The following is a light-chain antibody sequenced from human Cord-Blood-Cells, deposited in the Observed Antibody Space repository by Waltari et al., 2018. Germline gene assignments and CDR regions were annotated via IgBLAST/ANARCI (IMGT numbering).Light chain of an antibody. Sequence: SSELTQDPAVSVALGQTVRLTCQGDSLRSYYASWYQQKPGQAPVPVIYGKNNLPSGIPDRFSGSSSGNTASLTITGAQAEDEAYYYCNSRDSSGNHVVFGGGTKLTVL. V-gene: IGLV3-19*01. CDR3: NSRDSSGNHVV. CDR1: SLRSYY. CDR2: GKN. J-gene: IGLJ2*01.